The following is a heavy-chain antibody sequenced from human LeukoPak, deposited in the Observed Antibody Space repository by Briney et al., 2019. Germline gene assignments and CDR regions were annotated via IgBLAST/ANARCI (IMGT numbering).Heavy chain of an antibody. Sequence: GGSLRLSCAASGFTFSSYAMSWVRQAPGKGLEWVSAISGSGGSTYYADSVKGRFTISRDNSKNTLYLQMNSLRAEDTAVYYCAKVMDIVVVVAAFFDYWGQGTLVTVSS. CDR3: AKVMDIVVVVAAFFDY. CDR2: ISGSGGST. J-gene: IGHJ4*02. D-gene: IGHD2-15*01. V-gene: IGHV3-23*01. CDR1: GFTFSSYA.